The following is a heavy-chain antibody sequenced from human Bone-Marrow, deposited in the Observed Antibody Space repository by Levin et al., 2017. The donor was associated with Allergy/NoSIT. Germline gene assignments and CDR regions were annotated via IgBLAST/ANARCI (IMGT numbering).Heavy chain of an antibody. D-gene: IGHD6-13*01. J-gene: IGHJ4*02. Sequence: KISCKASGGTFSSYAISWVRPAPGQGLEWMGGIIPIFGTANYAQKFQGRVTITADESTSTAYMELSSLRFEDTAVYFCARAPIAAAGNFDYWGQGTLVTVSS. CDR1: GGTFSSYA. V-gene: IGHV1-69*01. CDR3: ARAPIAAAGNFDY. CDR2: IIPIFGTA.